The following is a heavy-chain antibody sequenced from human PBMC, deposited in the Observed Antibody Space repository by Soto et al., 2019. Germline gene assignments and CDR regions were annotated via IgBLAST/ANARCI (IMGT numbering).Heavy chain of an antibody. CDR1: GYSFTSYW. J-gene: IGHJ6*02. CDR3: ARPYCSGGSCYHGMDV. CDR2: IYPGDSDT. V-gene: IGHV5-51*01. D-gene: IGHD2-15*01. Sequence: GESLKISCKGSGYSFTSYWIGWVRQMPGKGLEWMGIIYPGDSDTRYSPSFQGQVTISADKSISTAYLQWSSLKASDTAMYYCARPYCSGGSCYHGMDVWGQGTTVTVSS.